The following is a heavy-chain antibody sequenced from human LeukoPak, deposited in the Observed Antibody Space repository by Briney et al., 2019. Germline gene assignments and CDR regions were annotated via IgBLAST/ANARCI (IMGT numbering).Heavy chain of an antibody. J-gene: IGHJ4*02. CDR3: AGSDFWSGLEFDY. Sequence: NPSETLSLTCAVSGYSTSSGYYWGWIRQPPGKGLEWIGSIYHSGSTYYNPSLKSRVTISVDTSKNQFSLKLSSVTAADTAVYYCAGSDFWSGLEFDYWGQGTLVTVSS. CDR1: GYSTSSGYY. D-gene: IGHD3-3*01. CDR2: IYHSGST. V-gene: IGHV4-38-2*01.